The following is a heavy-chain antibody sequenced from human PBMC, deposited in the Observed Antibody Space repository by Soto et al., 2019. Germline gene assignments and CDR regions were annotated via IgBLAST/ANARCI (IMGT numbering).Heavy chain of an antibody. J-gene: IGHJ4*02. V-gene: IGHV1-18*01. CDR1: GYTFTSYG. Sequence: QVQLVQSGAAVKKPGASVKVSCKASGYTFTSYGISWVRQAPGQGLEWMGWISAYNGNTNYAQKLQGRVTMTTDTSTSTAYRELRSLRSDDTAVDYCARDVYSSSDAPDYWGQGTLVTVSS. CDR3: ARDVYSSSDAPDY. CDR2: ISAYNGNT. D-gene: IGHD6-13*01.